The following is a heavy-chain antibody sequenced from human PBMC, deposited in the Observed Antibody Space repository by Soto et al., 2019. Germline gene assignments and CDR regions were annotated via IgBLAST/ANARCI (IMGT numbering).Heavy chain of an antibody. Sequence: SCAASGFTFSSYSMNWVRQAPGKGLEWVSYISSSSSTIYYADSVKGRFTISRDNAKNSLYLQVNSLRAEDTAVYYCARDLVRGGIVVVPAAMCFDYWGQGTLVTVSS. V-gene: IGHV3-48*01. CDR1: GFTFSSYS. J-gene: IGHJ4*02. CDR2: ISSSSSTI. D-gene: IGHD2-2*01. CDR3: ARDLVRGGIVVVPAAMCFDY.